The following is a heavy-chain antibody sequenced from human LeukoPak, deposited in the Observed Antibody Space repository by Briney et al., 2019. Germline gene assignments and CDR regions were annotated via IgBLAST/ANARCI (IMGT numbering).Heavy chain of an antibody. J-gene: IGHJ3*02. CDR1: GFTVSSYY. V-gene: IGHV3-53*01. CDR2: IYSGGST. CDR3: ARKGAFDI. Sequence: GGSLRLSCAASGFTVSSYYMSWIRKAPGKGLEWISVIYSGGSTYYADSVKGRFTISRDNSKNTLYLQMNSLRAEDTAVYSCARKGAFDIWGQGTMVTVSS.